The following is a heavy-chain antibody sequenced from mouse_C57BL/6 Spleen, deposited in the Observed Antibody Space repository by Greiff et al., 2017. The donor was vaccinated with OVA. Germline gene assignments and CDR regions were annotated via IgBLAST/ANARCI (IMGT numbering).Heavy chain of an antibody. CDR3: AGNPEYYGSSYDAMDY. V-gene: IGHV1-52*01. D-gene: IGHD1-1*01. CDR2: IDPSDSET. Sequence: QVQLQQPGAELVRPGSSVKLSCKASGYTFTSYWMHWVKQRPIQGLEWIGNIDPSDSETHYNQKFKDKATLTVDKSSSTAYMQLSSLTSEDSAVYYCAGNPEYYGSSYDAMDYWGQGTSVTVSS. CDR1: GYTFTSYW. J-gene: IGHJ4*01.